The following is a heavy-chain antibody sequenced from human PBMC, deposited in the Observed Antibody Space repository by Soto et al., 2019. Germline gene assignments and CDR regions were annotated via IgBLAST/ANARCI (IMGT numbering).Heavy chain of an antibody. D-gene: IGHD5-12*01. CDR3: AHRIDRDGYEDGTYFDY. CDR1: GFSLSTSGVG. CDR2: IYWNDDK. Sequence: GSGPTLVNPTQTLTLTCTFSGFSLSTSGVGVGWIRQPPGKALEWLALIYWNDDKRYSPSLKSRLTITKDTSKNQVDLTMTNMDPVDTATYYCAHRIDRDGYEDGTYFDYWGQGTLVTVSS. J-gene: IGHJ4*02. V-gene: IGHV2-5*01.